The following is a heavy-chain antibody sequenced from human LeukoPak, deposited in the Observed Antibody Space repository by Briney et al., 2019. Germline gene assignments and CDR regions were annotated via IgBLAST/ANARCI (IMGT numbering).Heavy chain of an antibody. D-gene: IGHD2-21*01. J-gene: IGHJ3*01. CDR1: GFTFNTYW. V-gene: IGHV3-7*01. Sequence: PGGSLRLSCVASGFTFNTYWMSWVRQAPGKGLEWVAHINHDGSGKYYVDSVKGRLTISRDNAKNSLYLQMNSLRVEDTAVYYCASDPFNIAAHDACNFWGQGTAVTVSS. CDR2: INHDGSGK. CDR3: ASDPFNIAAHDACNF.